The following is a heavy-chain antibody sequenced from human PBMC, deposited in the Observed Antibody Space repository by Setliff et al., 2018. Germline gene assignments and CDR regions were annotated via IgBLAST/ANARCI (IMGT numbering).Heavy chain of an antibody. V-gene: IGHV4-38-2*01. J-gene: IGHJ3*02. CDR1: GYSISSGYY. D-gene: IGHD1-26*01. CDR2: IYHSGST. Sequence: PSETLSLTCAVSGYSISSGYYWGWIRQPPGKGLEWIGSIYHSGSTYYNPSLKSRVTISVDTSKNQFSLKLSSVTAADTAVYYCARLQGEWELSTGAAAFDSWGQGTMVTVS. CDR3: ARLQGEWELSTGAAAFDS.